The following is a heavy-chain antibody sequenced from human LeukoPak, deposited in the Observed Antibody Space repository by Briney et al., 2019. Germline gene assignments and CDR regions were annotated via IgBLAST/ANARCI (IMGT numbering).Heavy chain of an antibody. CDR3: ARDPVPATARHFDY. CDR2: ISGNSGST. V-gene: IGHV3-23*01. Sequence: GGSLRLSCAASGFTFSSYAMSWVRQAPGKGLEWVSSISGNSGSTYYADSVKGRFTISRDNSKNTLDLQMNSLRGEDTGVYYCARDPVPATARHFDYWGQGTLVTVSS. CDR1: GFTFSSYA. D-gene: IGHD1-1*01. J-gene: IGHJ4*02.